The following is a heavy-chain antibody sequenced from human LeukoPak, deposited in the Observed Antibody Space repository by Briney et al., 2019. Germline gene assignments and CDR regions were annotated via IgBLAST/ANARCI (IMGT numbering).Heavy chain of an antibody. J-gene: IGHJ3*02. CDR1: GGSISSYY. CDR3: ARVSTVPTKDAFDI. V-gene: IGHV4-59*01. CDR2: IYYSGST. D-gene: IGHD4-17*01. Sequence: PSETLSLTCTVSGGSISSYYWSWIRQPPGKGLEWIGYIYYSGSTNYNPSLKSRVTISVDTSKNQFSLKLSSVTAADTAVYYCARVSTVPTKDAFDIWGQGTMVTVSS.